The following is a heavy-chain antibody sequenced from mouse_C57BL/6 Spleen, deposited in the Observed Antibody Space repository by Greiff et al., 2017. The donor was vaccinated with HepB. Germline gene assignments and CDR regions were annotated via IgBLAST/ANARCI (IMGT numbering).Heavy chain of an antibody. CDR2: INPSSGYT. J-gene: IGHJ1*03. CDR1: GYTFTSYT. V-gene: IGHV1-4*01. CDR3: AREVDDYDGVGYFDV. D-gene: IGHD2-4*01. Sequence: QVQLQQSGAELARPGASVKMSCKASGYTFTSYTMHWVKQRPGQGLEWIGYINPSSGYTKYNQKFKDKATLTADKSSSTAYMQLSSLTSEDSAVYYCAREVDDYDGVGYFDVWGTGTTVTVSS.